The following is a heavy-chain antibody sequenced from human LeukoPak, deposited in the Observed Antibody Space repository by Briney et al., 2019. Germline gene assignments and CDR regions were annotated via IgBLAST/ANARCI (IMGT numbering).Heavy chain of an antibody. V-gene: IGHV3-23*01. CDR3: AKDSGTYYKGFDY. Sequence: PGGSLRLSCAASGFIFSTYSMNWVRQAPGKGLEWVSTISGSGGSTYYADSVKGRFTISRDNSKNTLYLEMNSLRAEDTAVYYCAKDSGTYYKGFDYWGQGTLVTVSS. CDR1: GFIFSTYS. D-gene: IGHD1-26*01. J-gene: IGHJ4*02. CDR2: ISGSGGST.